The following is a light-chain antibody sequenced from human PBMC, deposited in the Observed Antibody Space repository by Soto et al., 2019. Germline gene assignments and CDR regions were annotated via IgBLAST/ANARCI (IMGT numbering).Light chain of an antibody. CDR3: QQRSNWPLT. Sequence: EIVLTQSPATLSLSPGERATLSCRASQSVSSYLAWYQQKPGQAPRLFIYVASNRATGIPARFSGSGSGTDFTLTISSLEPEDFAVYYCQQRSNWPLTFGGGTKVEIK. CDR2: VAS. J-gene: IGKJ4*01. CDR1: QSVSSY. V-gene: IGKV3-11*01.